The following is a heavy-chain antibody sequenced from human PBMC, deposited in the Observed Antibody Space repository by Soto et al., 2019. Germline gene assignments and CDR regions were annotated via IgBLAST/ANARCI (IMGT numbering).Heavy chain of an antibody. CDR2: IYYSGST. Sequence: QVQLQESGPGLVKPSQTLSLTCTVSGGSISSGGYYWSWIRQHPGKGLEWIGYIYYSGSTYYNPSLKSRVTISVDTAKNQFSRKLSSVTAADTAVYYCARDSPHHQYSSSWYGLDYWGQGTLVTVSS. J-gene: IGHJ4*02. CDR1: GGSISSGGYY. V-gene: IGHV4-31*03. CDR3: ARDSPHHQYSSSWYGLDY. D-gene: IGHD6-13*01.